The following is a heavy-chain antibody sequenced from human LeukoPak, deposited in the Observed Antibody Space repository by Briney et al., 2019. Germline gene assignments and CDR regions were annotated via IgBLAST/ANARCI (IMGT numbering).Heavy chain of an antibody. CDR3: TTRYDYGIVVVPAAIEYFQH. CDR1: GFTFSNAW. V-gene: IGHV3-15*01. CDR2: IKSKTDGGTT. D-gene: IGHD2-2*02. J-gene: IGHJ1*01. Sequence: GGSLRLSCAASGFTFSNAWMSWVRQAPGKGLEWVGRIKSKTDGGTTDYAAPVKGRFTISRDDSKNTLYLQMNSLKTEDTAVYYCTTRYDYGIVVVPAAIEYFQHWGQGTLVTVSS.